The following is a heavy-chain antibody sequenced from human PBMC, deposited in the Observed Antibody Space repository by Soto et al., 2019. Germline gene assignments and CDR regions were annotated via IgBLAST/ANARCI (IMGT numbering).Heavy chain of an antibody. J-gene: IGHJ4*02. D-gene: IGHD6-13*01. V-gene: IGHV4-59*01. Sequence: SETLSLTCIVSGGSISSYYWSWIRQPPGKGLEWIGYIYYGGSTNYNPSLKSRVTISVDTSKNQFSLKLSSVTAADTAVYYCARIRLTQLVYFDYWGQGTLVTVSS. CDR2: IYYGGST. CDR1: GGSISSYY. CDR3: ARIRLTQLVYFDY.